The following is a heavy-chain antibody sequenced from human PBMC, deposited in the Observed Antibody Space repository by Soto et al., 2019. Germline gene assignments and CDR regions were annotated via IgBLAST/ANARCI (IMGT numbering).Heavy chain of an antibody. CDR1: GGSISSYY. V-gene: IGHV4-59*01. D-gene: IGHD2-15*01. CDR3: ARAAQYYYYGMDV. CDR2: IYYSGST. Sequence: PSETLSLTCTVSGGSISSYYWSWIRQPPGKGLEWIGYIYYSGSTNYNPSLKSRVTISVDTSKNQFSLELSSVTAADTAVYYCARAAQYYYYGMDVWGQGTTVTVSS. J-gene: IGHJ6*02.